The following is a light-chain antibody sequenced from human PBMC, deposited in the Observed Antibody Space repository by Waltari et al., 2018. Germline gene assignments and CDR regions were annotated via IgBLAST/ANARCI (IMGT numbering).Light chain of an antibody. Sequence: SYELTQPPSVSVSPGQTARITCSGDALPKQFAYWYQQKPGQAPVVVIYKDTERPSGIPERCSGSRSGTTVTLTISGVQAEDEADYYCQSADSSGTYEVFGTGTKVTVL. J-gene: IGLJ1*01. CDR1: ALPKQF. CDR2: KDT. CDR3: QSADSSGTYEV. V-gene: IGLV3-25*03.